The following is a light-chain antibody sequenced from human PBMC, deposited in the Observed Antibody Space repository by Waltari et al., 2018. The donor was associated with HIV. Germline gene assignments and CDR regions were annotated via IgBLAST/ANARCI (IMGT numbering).Light chain of an antibody. V-gene: IGKV1-39*01. J-gene: IGKJ4*01. CDR1: QNINSY. CDR3: QQSYNVPVT. Sequence: DIQMKHSPSSPSASVVARVTISCRSSQNINSYLNWYQQKAGRAPKRLIYGALNLHTWAPRRFSARGSGTDFTLTITSLQPEDFATYFCQQSYNVPVTFGGGTKVEV. CDR2: GAL.